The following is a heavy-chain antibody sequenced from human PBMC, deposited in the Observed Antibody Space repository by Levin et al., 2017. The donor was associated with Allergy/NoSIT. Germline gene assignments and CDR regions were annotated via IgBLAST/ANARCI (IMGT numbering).Heavy chain of an antibody. D-gene: IGHD5-18*01. CDR2: ISPYNGNT. Sequence: GGSLRLSCKTSGYTFSLYAISWVRQAPGQGPEWLGWISPYNGNTDYAQKFQGRVTMTTDTSTSTAYMELRSLRPDDTAVYYCARELHGYYYFDYWGQGTLVTVSS. CDR3: ARELHGYYYFDY. J-gene: IGHJ4*02. CDR1: GYTFSLYA. V-gene: IGHV1-18*01.